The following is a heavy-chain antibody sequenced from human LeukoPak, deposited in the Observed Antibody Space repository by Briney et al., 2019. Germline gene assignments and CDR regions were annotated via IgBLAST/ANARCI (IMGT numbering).Heavy chain of an antibody. J-gene: IGHJ4*02. V-gene: IGHV3-23*01. Sequence: GGSLRLSCAASGFTFNTYGMSWVRQAPGKGLEWVSGISGSGGATYYADSVKGRFTISRDDPHNTLYLQMNSLRAEDTAVYYCAKDRYYYDSSGYYRGFDYWGREPWSPSPQ. CDR3: AKDRYYYDSSGYYRGFDY. D-gene: IGHD3-22*01. CDR2: ISGSGGAT. CDR1: GFTFNTYG.